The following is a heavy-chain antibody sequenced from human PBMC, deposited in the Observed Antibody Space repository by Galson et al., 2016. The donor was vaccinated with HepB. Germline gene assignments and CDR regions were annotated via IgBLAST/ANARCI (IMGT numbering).Heavy chain of an antibody. D-gene: IGHD5-24*01. CDR2: IWYDGNNK. CDR1: GFTFRNYG. J-gene: IGHJ6*02. CDR3: VKDLGGAGWLQSGRITYYGMDV. Sequence: LRLSCAASGFTFRNYGTPWVRQAPGKGLEWVAAIWYDGNNKYYAASVKGRFTISRDNSKNTLYLQMNSLRVEDTAVYFCVKDLGGAGWLQSGRITYYGMDVWGQGTTVTVSS. V-gene: IGHV3-33*06.